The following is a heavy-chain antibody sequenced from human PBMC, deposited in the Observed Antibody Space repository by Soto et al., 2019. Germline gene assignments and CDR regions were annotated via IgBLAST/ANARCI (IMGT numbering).Heavy chain of an antibody. D-gene: IGHD3-9*01. CDR2: ISYDGSNK. Sequence: GGSLRLSCAASGFTFSSYGMHWVRQAPGKGLEWVAVISYDGSNKYYADSVKGRFTISRDNSKNTLYLQMNSLRAEDTAVYYCAKETFGNYILTGYYYGMDVWGQGTTVTVSS. V-gene: IGHV3-30*18. J-gene: IGHJ6*02. CDR3: AKETFGNYILTGYYYGMDV. CDR1: GFTFSSYG.